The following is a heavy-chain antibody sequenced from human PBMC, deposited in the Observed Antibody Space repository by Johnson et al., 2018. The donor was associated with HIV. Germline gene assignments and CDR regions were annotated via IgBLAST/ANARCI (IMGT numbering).Heavy chain of an antibody. CDR2: ISWNSDSI. J-gene: IGHJ3*02. V-gene: IGHV3-9*01. CDR3: ARGAYSSSWHASDASDI. Sequence: VPLVESGGGLVQPGRSLRLSCTASGFKFEDYAMHWVRPGPGKGLQWLSGISWNSDSIDYVDSVKGRFSITRDSSKNTLFLQMNSLRAEDTALYYCARGAYSSSWHASDASDIWGQGTMVTVSS. CDR1: GFKFEDYA. D-gene: IGHD6-13*01.